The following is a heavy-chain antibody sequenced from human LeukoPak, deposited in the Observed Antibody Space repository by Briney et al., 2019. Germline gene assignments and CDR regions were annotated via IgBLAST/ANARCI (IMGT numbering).Heavy chain of an antibody. J-gene: IGHJ4*02. V-gene: IGHV4-59*08. CDR2: IYYSGST. CDR3: ARLGDYGDYAIVY. CDR1: GGSISSYY. D-gene: IGHD4-17*01. Sequence: SETLSLTCTVSGGSISSYYWSWIRQPPGKGLEWIGYIYYSGSTNYNPSLKSRVTISVDTSKNQFSLKLSSVTAADTAVYYCARLGDYGDYAIVYSGQGTLVTLSS.